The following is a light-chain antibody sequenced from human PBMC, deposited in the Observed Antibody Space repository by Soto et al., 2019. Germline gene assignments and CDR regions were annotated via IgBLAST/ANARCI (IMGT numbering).Light chain of an antibody. CDR2: DAS. J-gene: IGKJ1*01. CDR1: QSVSSY. Sequence: EIVLTQSPATLSLSPGERATLSCRASQSVSSYLAWYQQKPGQAPRLLIYDASNSATGIPARFSGSGSGTDFTLTISSLEPEDFAVYYCQQRSNWPPWTFGQGTKVEIQ. CDR3: QQRSNWPPWT. V-gene: IGKV3-11*01.